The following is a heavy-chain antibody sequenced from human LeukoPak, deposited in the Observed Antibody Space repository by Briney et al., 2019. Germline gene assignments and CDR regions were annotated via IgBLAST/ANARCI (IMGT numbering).Heavy chain of an antibody. CDR1: GFTVSSNY. D-gene: IGHD4-11*01. Sequence: GGSLRLSCAASGFTVSSNYMSWVRQAPGKGLEWVSVIYSGGSTYYADSVKGRFTISRDNSKNTLYLQMNSLRAEDTAVYYCARGLMTTVTPYWGQGTLVTVSS. CDR2: IYSGGST. V-gene: IGHV3-53*01. J-gene: IGHJ4*02. CDR3: ARGLMTTVTPY.